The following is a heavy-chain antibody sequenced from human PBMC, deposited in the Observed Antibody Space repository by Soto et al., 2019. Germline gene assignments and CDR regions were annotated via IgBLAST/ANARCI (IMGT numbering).Heavy chain of an antibody. CDR1: GDTFTDYY. J-gene: IGHJ4*02. Sequence: QVQLVQSGAEVKKPGASVKVSCKASGDTFTDYYIHWVRQATVQGLEWMGTVNPSGGHTTYAQHFLGRMTMTRDTSTSTLYMELTSMTSEETAIYYCARGGHVVVVTAALDYWGQGTLVTVSS. CDR2: VNPSGGHT. D-gene: IGHD2-21*02. CDR3: ARGGHVVVVTAALDY. V-gene: IGHV1-46*01.